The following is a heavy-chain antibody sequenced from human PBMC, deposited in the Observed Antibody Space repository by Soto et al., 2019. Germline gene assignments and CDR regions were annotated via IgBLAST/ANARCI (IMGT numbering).Heavy chain of an antibody. CDR2: IYYSGRT. CDR3: ARQRTTVVTQAYFDH. Sequence: PSETLSLTCIVSGESISSSSYYWGWIRQPPGKGLEWIESIYYSGRTYYNPSFKSRVTISIDKSKNQFSLKLSSVTATDTAVYYCARQRTTVVTQAYFDHWGQGALVTVS. CDR1: GESISSSSYY. V-gene: IGHV4-39*01. J-gene: IGHJ4*02. D-gene: IGHD2-21*02.